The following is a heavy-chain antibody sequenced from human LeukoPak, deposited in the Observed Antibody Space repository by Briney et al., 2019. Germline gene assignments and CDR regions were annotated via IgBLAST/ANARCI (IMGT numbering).Heavy chain of an antibody. CDR2: TYYRSKWYN. J-gene: IGHJ6*02. D-gene: IGHD6-13*01. CDR1: GDSVSSNSAT. Sequence: SQTLSLTCAISGDSVSSNSATWHWIRQSPSSGLEWLGRTYYRSKWYNDYAVSVKSRITINPDTSKNQFSLQLSSVTPEDTAVYYCGRAGQQLNDYAMDVWGQGTTVTVSS. CDR3: GRAGQQLNDYAMDV. V-gene: IGHV6-1*01.